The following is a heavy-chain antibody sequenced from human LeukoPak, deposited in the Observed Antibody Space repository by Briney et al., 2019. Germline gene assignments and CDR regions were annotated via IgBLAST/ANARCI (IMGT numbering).Heavy chain of an antibody. V-gene: IGHV4-59*01. CDR1: GGSISSYY. D-gene: IGHD5-12*01. J-gene: IGHJ4*02. CDR2: IYYSGST. CDR3: ARAARGYSQYFDY. Sequence: PSETLSLTCTVSGGSISSYYWSWIRQPPGKGLEWIGYIYYSGSTNYNPSLKSRVTISVDTSKNQFSLKLSSVTAADTAVYYCARAARGYSQYFDYWGQGTLVTVSS.